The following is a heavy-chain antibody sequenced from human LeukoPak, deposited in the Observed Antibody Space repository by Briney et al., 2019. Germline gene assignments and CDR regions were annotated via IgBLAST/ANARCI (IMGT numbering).Heavy chain of an antibody. Sequence: PGGSLRLSCAASGFTFSSYGMHWVRQAPGKGLEWLAFIRYDGSNKYYADSVKGRFTISRDNSKNTLYLQMNSLRAEDTAVYYCAKPPSPQSISNLGPPSRKTGKFGFYYFDYWGQGTLVTVSS. CDR3: AKPPSPQSISNLGPPSRKTGKFGFYYFDY. J-gene: IGHJ4*02. D-gene: IGHD1-1*01. V-gene: IGHV3-30*02. CDR1: GFTFSSYG. CDR2: IRYDGSNK.